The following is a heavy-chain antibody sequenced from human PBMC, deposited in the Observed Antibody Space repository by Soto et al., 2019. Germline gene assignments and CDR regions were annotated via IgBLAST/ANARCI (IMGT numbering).Heavy chain of an antibody. CDR1: GGSVTSDEDY. J-gene: IGHJ4*02. D-gene: IGHD5-18*01. CDR3: ATESGSTYGYFDH. CDR2: ISNSGST. Sequence: LSLTCTVSGGSVTSDEDYWTWIRQSPGKGLEWIGYISNSGSTGYNPSLKTRLSMSVDRSKNQFTLRLTSVTAADTAVYFCATESGSTYGYFDHWGQGTQVTVSS. V-gene: IGHV4-30-4*01.